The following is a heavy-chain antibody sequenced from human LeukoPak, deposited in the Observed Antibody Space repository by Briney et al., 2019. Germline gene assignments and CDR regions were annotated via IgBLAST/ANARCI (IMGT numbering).Heavy chain of an antibody. CDR1: GFTVSSNY. V-gene: IGHV3-53*01. CDR2: IYSGGST. J-gene: IGHJ4*02. D-gene: IGHD5-18*01. CDR3: ARVGTAMVLDY. Sequence: QSGGSLRLSCAASGFTVSSNYMSWVRQAPGKGLEWVSVIYSGGSTYYADSVKGRFTISSDNSKNTLYLQMNSLRAEDTAVYYCARVGTAMVLDYWGQGTLVTVSS.